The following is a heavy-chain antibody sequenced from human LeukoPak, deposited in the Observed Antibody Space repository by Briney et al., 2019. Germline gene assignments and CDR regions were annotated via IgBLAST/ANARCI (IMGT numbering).Heavy chain of an antibody. Sequence: GGSLRLSCAASGFTFSAYTMNWVRQAPGKGLEWVAVISYDGSNRYYADSVKGRFTISRDNSKNTLYLQMNSLRAEDTAVYYCAKLLPLGVRVWGQGTLVTVSS. J-gene: IGHJ4*02. CDR2: ISYDGSNR. CDR3: AKLLPLGVRV. D-gene: IGHD3-10*01. V-gene: IGHV3-30*18. CDR1: GFTFSAYT.